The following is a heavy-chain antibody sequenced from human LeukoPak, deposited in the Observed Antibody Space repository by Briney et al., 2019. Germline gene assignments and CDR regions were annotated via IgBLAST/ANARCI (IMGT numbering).Heavy chain of an antibody. V-gene: IGHV3-23*01. CDR2: ISGSGGST. D-gene: IGHD6-13*01. J-gene: IGHJ4*02. Sequence: GGSLRLSCAASGFTFTSYAMNWVRQAPGKGLEWVSAISGSGGSTYYADSVKGRFTISRDNSKNTLYLQMNSLRAEDTAVYYCAEDQGSSSWYGGDYWGQGTLVTVSS. CDR3: AEDQGSSSWYGGDY. CDR1: GFTFTSYA.